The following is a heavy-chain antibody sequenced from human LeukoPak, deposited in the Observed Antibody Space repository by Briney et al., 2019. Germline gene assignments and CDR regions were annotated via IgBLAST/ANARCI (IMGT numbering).Heavy chain of an antibody. CDR2: VKSKVDGETA. J-gene: IGHJ4*02. CDR1: GLSFRNAW. D-gene: IGHD2-2*01. Sequence: PGGSLRLSCRASGLSFRNAWMNWVRQAPGKGLEWVGRVKSKVDGETAEYAALVKGRFNISRDDSKKTLYLEMNSLEVEDTAVYYCTTRGYCSGPGCYGDYWGRGTLVTVSS. V-gene: IGHV3-15*07. CDR3: TTRGYCSGPGCYGDY.